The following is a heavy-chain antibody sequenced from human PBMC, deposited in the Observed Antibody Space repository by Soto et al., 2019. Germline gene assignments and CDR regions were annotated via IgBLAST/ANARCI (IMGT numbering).Heavy chain of an antibody. V-gene: IGHV3-30*18. J-gene: IGHJ4*02. CDR1: GFTCSRYG. CDR2: ISYDGSNK. Sequence: WWSLRLSCSASGFTCSRYGMHWFRQAPGKGLEWVAVISYDGSNKYYADSVKGRFTISRDNSKNTLYLQMNSLRAEDTAVYYCAKDMGEGISMGVFDYWGQGTLVTVSS. CDR3: AKDMGEGISMGVFDY. D-gene: IGHD6-13*01.